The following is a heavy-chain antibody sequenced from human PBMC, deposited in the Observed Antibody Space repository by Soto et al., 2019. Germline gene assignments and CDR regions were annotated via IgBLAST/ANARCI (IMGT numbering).Heavy chain of an antibody. V-gene: IGHV3-23*01. CDR3: AKVEDHFGVVTLYYYYMDV. CDR1: GFTFSSYA. CDR2: ISGSGGST. D-gene: IGHD3-3*01. Sequence: GGSLRLSCAASGFTFSSYAMSWVRQAPGKGLEWVSAISGSGGSTYYADSVKGRFTISRDNSKNTLYLQMNSLRAEDTAVYYCAKVEDHFGVVTLYYYYMDVWGKGTTVTVSS. J-gene: IGHJ6*03.